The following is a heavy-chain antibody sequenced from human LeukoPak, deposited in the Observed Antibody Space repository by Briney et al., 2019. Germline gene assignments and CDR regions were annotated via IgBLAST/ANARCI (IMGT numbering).Heavy chain of an antibody. V-gene: IGHV4-34*01. CDR2: INHSGST. CDR3: ASDTILSLSSGSYYDY. CDR1: GGSFSGYY. J-gene: IGHJ4*02. Sequence: SETLSLTCAVYGGSFSGYYWSWIRQPPGKGLEWIGEINHSGSTNYNPSLKSRVTISVDTSKNQFSLKLSSVTAADTAVYYCASDTILSLSSGSYYDYWGQGTLVTASS. D-gene: IGHD3-10*01.